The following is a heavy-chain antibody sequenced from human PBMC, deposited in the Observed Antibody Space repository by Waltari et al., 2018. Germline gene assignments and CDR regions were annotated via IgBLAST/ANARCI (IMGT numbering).Heavy chain of an antibody. D-gene: IGHD3-10*01. J-gene: IGHJ5*02. CDR1: GGSISSHY. CDR2: IYYSGST. CDR3: ARALINWFDP. Sequence: QVQLQESGPGLVKPSETLSLTCTVSGGSISSHYWSGIRQPPGKGLEWIGYIYYSGSTNYSPSRKSRVTISGDTSKNQFSLKLSSVTAADTAVYYCARALINWFDPWGQGTLVTVSS. V-gene: IGHV4-59*11.